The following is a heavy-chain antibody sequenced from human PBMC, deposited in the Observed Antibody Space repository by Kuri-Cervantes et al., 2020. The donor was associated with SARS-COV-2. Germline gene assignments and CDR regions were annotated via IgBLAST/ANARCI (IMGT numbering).Heavy chain of an antibody. CDR3: VKSRGARSGPLAYFHY. J-gene: IGHJ4*02. V-gene: IGHV3-23*01. CDR2: ISNSGSVT. Sequence: GGSLRLSCAASGFTFNSYVMSWVRQAPGEGLEWVAGISNSGSVTYYTDSVKGRFTVSRDNSKNTLYLQMSSLRAEDTAVYYCVKSRGARSGPLAYFHYWGQGTLVTVSS. D-gene: IGHD2-2*01. CDR1: GFTFNSYV.